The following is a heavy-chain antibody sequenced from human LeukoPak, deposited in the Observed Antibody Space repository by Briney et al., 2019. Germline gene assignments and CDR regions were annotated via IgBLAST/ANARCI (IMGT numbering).Heavy chain of an antibody. J-gene: IGHJ4*02. Sequence: GASVKVSCKASGYTFTYRYLHWVRQAPGQALEWMGWITPFNGNTNYAQKFQDRVTITRDRSMSTTYMELSSLRSEDTAMYYCARSSCRGAFDYWGQGTLVTVSS. CDR3: ARSSCRGAFDY. V-gene: IGHV1-45*02. CDR1: GYTFTYRY. CDR2: ITPFNGNT. D-gene: IGHD1-26*01.